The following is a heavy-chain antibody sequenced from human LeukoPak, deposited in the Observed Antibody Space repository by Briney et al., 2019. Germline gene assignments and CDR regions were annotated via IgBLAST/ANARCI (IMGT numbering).Heavy chain of an antibody. J-gene: IGHJ5*02. V-gene: IGHV4-61*02. Sequence: SQTLSLTCTVSGGSISSGSHYWSWIRQPAGKGLEYLGRVYASGSTNYNPSLKSRVTISVDTSKNQFSLRLSSVTAADTAIYYCARAGGHGDYINWFDPWGQGTLVTVSS. CDR3: ARAGGHGDYINWFDP. CDR2: VYASGST. D-gene: IGHD4-17*01. CDR1: GGSISSGSHY.